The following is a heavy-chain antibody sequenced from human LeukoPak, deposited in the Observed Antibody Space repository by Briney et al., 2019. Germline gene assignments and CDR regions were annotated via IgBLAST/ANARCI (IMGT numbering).Heavy chain of an antibody. D-gene: IGHD2-2*01. Sequence: GGSLRLSCAASGFTFSSYEMNWVRQAPGKGLEWVSYISSSGSTIYYADSVKGRFTIYRDNAKNSLYLQMNSLRAEDTAVYYCARVATGPYQLLPTWFDPWGQGTLVTVSP. CDR1: GFTFSSYE. CDR3: ARVATGPYQLLPTWFDP. CDR2: ISSSGSTI. V-gene: IGHV3-48*03. J-gene: IGHJ5*02.